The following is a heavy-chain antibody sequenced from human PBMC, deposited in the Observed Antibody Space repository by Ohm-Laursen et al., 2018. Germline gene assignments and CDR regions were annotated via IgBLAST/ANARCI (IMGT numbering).Heavy chain of an antibody. D-gene: IGHD3-16*01. CDR3: AKAFGRYYFYGMDV. J-gene: IGHJ6*02. CDR1: GFTFDDYA. CDR2: ISWNSGSI. V-gene: IGHV3-9*01. Sequence: SLRLSCAGSGFTFDDYAMHWVRQAPGKGLEWVSGISWNSGSIGYADSVKGRFTISRDNAKNSLYLQMNSLRAEDTALYYCAKAFGRYYFYGMDVRGQGTTVTVSS.